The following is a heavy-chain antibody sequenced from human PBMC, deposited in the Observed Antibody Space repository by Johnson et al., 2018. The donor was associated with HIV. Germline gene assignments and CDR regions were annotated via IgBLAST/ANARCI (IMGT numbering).Heavy chain of an antibody. Sequence: QVQLVESGGGVVQPGRSLRLSCAASGFTLSSYAMHWVRQAPGKGLEWVAVISYDGSNNYYADSVKGRFTISRDNSKNARVLQMNSLRAEDTAVYYCARGSMVRGVIHAFDIWGQGTMVTVSS. J-gene: IGHJ3*02. V-gene: IGHV3-30*14. D-gene: IGHD3-10*01. CDR1: GFTLSSYA. CDR2: ISYDGSNN. CDR3: ARGSMVRGVIHAFDI.